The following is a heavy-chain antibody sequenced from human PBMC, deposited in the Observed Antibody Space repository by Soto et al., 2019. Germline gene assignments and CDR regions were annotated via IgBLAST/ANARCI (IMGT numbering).Heavy chain of an antibody. J-gene: IGHJ4*02. V-gene: IGHV4-31*03. Sequence: PSETLSLPCTVSGDSLARGPYYWTWLPQHPGQGREWLGYIYYRGNTYYNPSLESRVSISLDTSENQFSLKLTSVTAADTAVYYCARSGYGSTVFDHWGQGTRVTVSS. D-gene: IGHD6-13*01. CDR3: ARSGYGSTVFDH. CDR2: IYYRGNT. CDR1: GDSLARGPYY.